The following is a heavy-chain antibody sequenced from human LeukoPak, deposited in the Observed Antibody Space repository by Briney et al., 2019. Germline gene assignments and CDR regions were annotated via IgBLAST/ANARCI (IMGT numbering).Heavy chain of an antibody. CDR2: ISSSSTI. D-gene: IGHD3-10*01. Sequence: GGSLRLSCAASGFTFSSYSMNWVRQAPGKGLEWVSYISSSSTIYYTDSVKGRFTISRDNAKNSLYLQMNSLRAEDTAVYYCARESRQNSYLSFDYWGQGTPVTVSS. CDR1: GFTFSSYS. V-gene: IGHV3-48*04. J-gene: IGHJ4*02. CDR3: ARESRQNSYLSFDY.